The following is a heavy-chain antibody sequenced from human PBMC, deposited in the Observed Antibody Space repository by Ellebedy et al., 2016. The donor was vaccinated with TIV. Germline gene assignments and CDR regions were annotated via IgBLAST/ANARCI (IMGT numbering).Heavy chain of an antibody. CDR1: GFTFSSYS. D-gene: IGHD2-2*01. CDR2: ISSSSSYI. V-gene: IGHV3-21*01. CDR3: ARDGPGVPAAMRGPLDY. J-gene: IGHJ4*02. Sequence: GESLKISCAASGFTFSSYSMNWVRQAPGKGLEWVSSISSSSSYIYYADSVKGRFTISRDNAKNSLYLQMNSLRAEDTAVYYCARDGPGVPAAMRGPLDYWGQGTLVTVSS.